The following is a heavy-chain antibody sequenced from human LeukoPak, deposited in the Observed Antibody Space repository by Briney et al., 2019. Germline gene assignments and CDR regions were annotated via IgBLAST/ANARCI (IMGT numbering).Heavy chain of an antibody. CDR2: ISGSGGST. CDR3: AKVDGEDY. D-gene: IGHD3-10*01. V-gene: IGHV3-23*01. Sequence: GGSLRLSCSASGFTFINYAMNWVRQAPGKGLEWVSAISGSGGSTYYADSVKGRFTISRDNSKNTLYLQMNSLRAEDTAVYYCAKVDGEDYWGQGTLVTVSS. CDR1: GFTFINYA. J-gene: IGHJ4*02.